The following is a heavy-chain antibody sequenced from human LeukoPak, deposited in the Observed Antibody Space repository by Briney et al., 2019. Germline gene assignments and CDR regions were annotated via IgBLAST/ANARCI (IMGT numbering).Heavy chain of an antibody. Sequence: GGSLRLSGAASGFTFSTYWMTWVRQAPGKGLEWVANINQGGSEKHYVDSVKGRFTISRDNAKNSLYLQMNSLRAEDTAVYYCARSYGAFSGPVAYWGQGTLVTLSS. CDR1: GFTFSTYW. V-gene: IGHV3-7*01. D-gene: IGHD4-17*01. CDR2: INQGGSEK. J-gene: IGHJ4*02. CDR3: ARSYGAFSGPVAY.